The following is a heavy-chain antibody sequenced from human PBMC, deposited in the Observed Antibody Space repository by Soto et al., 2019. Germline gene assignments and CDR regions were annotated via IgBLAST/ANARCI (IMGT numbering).Heavy chain of an antibody. CDR2: IKSKTDGGTT. V-gene: IGHV3-15*01. Sequence: PGGSLRLSCAASGFTFSNAWMSWVRQAPGKGLEWVGRIKSKTDGGTTDYAAPVKGRFTIARDDSKNTLYLQMNSLKTEDTAVYYCTTAMVNYYSYGMDVWGQGTTVTVSS. D-gene: IGHD5-18*01. CDR3: TTAMVNYYSYGMDV. CDR1: GFTFSNAW. J-gene: IGHJ6*02.